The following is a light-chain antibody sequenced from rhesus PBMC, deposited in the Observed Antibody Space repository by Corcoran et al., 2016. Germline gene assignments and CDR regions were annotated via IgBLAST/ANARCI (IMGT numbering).Light chain of an antibody. CDR1: QGLSSY. J-gene: IGKJ4*01. CDR3: LQHNRYPLT. V-gene: IGKV1-28*03. Sequence: DIQMTQSPSSLSASVGDTVTITCRASQGLSSYLNWFQQKPGKAPKLLIYAASSLESGVPSRFSGRGAGTDFTLTISSLQPEDFAVYYCLQHNRYPLTFGGGTKVELK. CDR2: AAS.